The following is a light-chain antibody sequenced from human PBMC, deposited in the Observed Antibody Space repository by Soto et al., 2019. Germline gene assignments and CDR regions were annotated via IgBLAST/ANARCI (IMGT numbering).Light chain of an antibody. V-gene: IGKV3D-15*02. J-gene: IGKJ4*02. CDR2: GAS. Sequence: EILMMQSPATLYVSPGERVILSCRASQSVGSTLAWYQQKPGQAPRLLIRGASTRATGVPARFSGSGSGTEFTLTISSLQSEDFAVYYCKQYSTSLTFGGGTTLEIK. CDR3: KQYSTSLT. CDR1: QSVGST.